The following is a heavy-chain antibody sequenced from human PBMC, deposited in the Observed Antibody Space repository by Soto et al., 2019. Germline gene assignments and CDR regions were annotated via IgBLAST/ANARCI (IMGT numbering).Heavy chain of an antibody. CDR1: GYSFTAYW. Sequence: GESLKISCEGSGYSFTAYWIAWVRQMPGKGLEWMGFIYPGDSDARYNPSFQGQVTISADKSINTAYLHWSSLRASDTAMYYCARHGTTSYGSGSSIRYGMDVWGQGTPVTVSS. CDR2: IYPGDSDA. D-gene: IGHD3-10*01. CDR3: ARHGTTSYGSGSSIRYGMDV. J-gene: IGHJ6*02. V-gene: IGHV5-51*01.